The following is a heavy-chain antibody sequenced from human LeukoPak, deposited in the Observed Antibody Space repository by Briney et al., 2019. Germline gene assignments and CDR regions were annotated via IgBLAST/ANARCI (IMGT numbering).Heavy chain of an antibody. Sequence: GASVKVSCKASRYTFTGYYMHWVRQAPGQGLEWMGCIIPNSGGTNYARKFQGRVTMTRDTSISTDYMELSSLRSDDTAVYYCASNPYASGTYGCWGQETLVTVSS. J-gene: IGHJ4*02. CDR2: IIPNSGGT. CDR1: RYTFTGYY. CDR3: ASNPYASGTYGC. D-gene: IGHD3-10*01. V-gene: IGHV1-2*02.